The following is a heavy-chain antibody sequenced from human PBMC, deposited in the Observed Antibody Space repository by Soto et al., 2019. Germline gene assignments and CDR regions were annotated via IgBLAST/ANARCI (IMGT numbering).Heavy chain of an antibody. D-gene: IGHD2-2*02. CDR3: AKDQGGAYTSHYGMDV. Sequence: VGSLRLSCAASGFTFSSYAMSWVRQAPGKGLEWVSAISGSGGSTYYADSVKGRFTISRDNSKNTLYLQMNSLRAEDTAVYYCAKDQGGAYTSHYGMDVWGQGTTVTVSS. CDR2: ISGSGGST. CDR1: GFTFSSYA. J-gene: IGHJ6*02. V-gene: IGHV3-23*01.